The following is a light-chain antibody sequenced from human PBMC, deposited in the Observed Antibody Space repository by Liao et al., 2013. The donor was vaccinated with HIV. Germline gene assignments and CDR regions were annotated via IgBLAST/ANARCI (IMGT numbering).Light chain of an antibody. Sequence: SYVLTQPPSVSVAPGETARIACVGNNIESKSVHWYQQKPGQAPVLVIFSYNDRPSGIPERFSASNSGNTATLTINRVEAGDEADYYCQVWDSNTDRVVFGGATKLTVL. V-gene: IGLV3-21*01. CDR2: SYN. CDR1: NIESKS. CDR3: QVWDSNTDRVV. J-gene: IGLJ2*01.